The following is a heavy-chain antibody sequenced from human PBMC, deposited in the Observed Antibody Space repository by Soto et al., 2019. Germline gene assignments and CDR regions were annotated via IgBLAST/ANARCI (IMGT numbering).Heavy chain of an antibody. V-gene: IGHV4-30-4*01. CDR2: IYYSGST. CDR1: GGSISSGDYY. Sequence: TLALTCTVSGGSISSGDYYGSWIRQPPGKGLEWIGYIYYSGSTYYNPSLKSRVTISVDTSKDQFSLKLSSVTAADTAVYYCARDRRYCSSTSCYDGGGLYYYYGMDVWGQGTTVTVSS. D-gene: IGHD2-2*01. J-gene: IGHJ6*02. CDR3: ARDRRYCSSTSCYDGGGLYYYYGMDV.